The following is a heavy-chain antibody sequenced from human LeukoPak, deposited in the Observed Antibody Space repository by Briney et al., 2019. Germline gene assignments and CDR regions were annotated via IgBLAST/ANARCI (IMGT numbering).Heavy chain of an antibody. CDR2: ISSNGGST. CDR3: VKGFYDILTAYWGGGDY. D-gene: IGHD3-9*01. Sequence: PGGSLRLSCSASRFSFSSYAMYWVRQAPGKGLEYVSAISSNGGSTYYADSVKGRFTISRDNSKNTLYLQMSSLRADDTAVYYSVKGFYDILTAYWGGGDYWGQGTLVTVSS. V-gene: IGHV3-64D*06. J-gene: IGHJ4*02. CDR1: RFSFSSYA.